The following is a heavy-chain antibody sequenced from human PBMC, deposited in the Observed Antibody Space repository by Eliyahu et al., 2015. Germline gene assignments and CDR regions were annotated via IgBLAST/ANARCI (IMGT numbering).Heavy chain of an antibody. CDR3: AKKEAVAGTNAFDI. J-gene: IGHJ3*02. D-gene: IGHD6-19*01. V-gene: IGHV3-30*18. Sequence: QVQLVESGGGVVQXGRSLXLSCAAXGFTFXSYGMHWVRQAPGKGLXWVAVXSYDGSNKYYADSVKGRFTISRDNSKNTLYLQMNSLRAEDTAVYYCAKKEAVAGTNAFDIWGQGTMVTVSS. CDR2: XSYDGSNK. CDR1: GFTFXSYG.